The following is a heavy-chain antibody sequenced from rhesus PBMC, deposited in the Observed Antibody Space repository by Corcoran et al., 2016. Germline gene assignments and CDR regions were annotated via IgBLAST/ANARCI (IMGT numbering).Heavy chain of an antibody. V-gene: IGHV4-76*01. CDR1: GYSISSGYD. CDR3: ARLVITTLDY. D-gene: IGHD3-16*01. J-gene: IGHJ4*01. CDR2: IYGSSGST. Sequence: QVQLQESGPGVVKPSETLSLTCAVSGYSISSGYDWSWIRQPPGKGLEWLGYIYGSSGSTNYNPSLKNRVTISKDTSKNQFSLKLSSVTAADTAVYYCARLVITTLDYWGQGVLVTVSS.